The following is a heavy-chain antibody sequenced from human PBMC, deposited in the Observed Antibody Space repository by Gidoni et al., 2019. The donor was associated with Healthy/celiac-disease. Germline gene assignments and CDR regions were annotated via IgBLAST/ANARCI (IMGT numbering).Heavy chain of an antibody. CDR1: GGSFSGYY. Sequence: QVQLQQWGAGLLKPSETLSLTCAVYGGSFSGYYWSWIRQPPGKGLEWIGEINHSGSTNYNPSLKSRVTISVDTSKNQFSLKLSSVTAADTAVYYCARGPNGVVVISWVFDYWGQGTLVTVSS. J-gene: IGHJ4*02. D-gene: IGHD3-22*01. V-gene: IGHV4-34*01. CDR2: INHSGST. CDR3: ARGPNGVVVISWVFDY.